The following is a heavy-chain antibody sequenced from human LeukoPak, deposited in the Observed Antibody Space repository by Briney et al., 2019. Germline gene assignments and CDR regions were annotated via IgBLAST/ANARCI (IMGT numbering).Heavy chain of an antibody. CDR3: ATDPYGSGTIDYYFYDMDV. CDR1: GFTFSDYY. V-gene: IGHV3-11*01. CDR2: ISSSAGII. Sequence: PGGSLRLSCAASGFTFSDYYMSWVRQAPGKGLEWISYISSSAGIINYADSAKGRFTISRDNAKNSLYLQMNSLRAEDTAVYYCATDPYGSGTIDYYFYDMDVWGQGTTVTVSS. J-gene: IGHJ6*02. D-gene: IGHD3-10*01.